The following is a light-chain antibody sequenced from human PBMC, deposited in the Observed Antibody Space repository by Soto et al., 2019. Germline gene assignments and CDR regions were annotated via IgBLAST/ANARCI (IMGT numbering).Light chain of an antibody. CDR3: QQYNNWPHT. J-gene: IGKJ5*01. V-gene: IGKV3-15*01. CDR1: QSVSSN. Sequence: EVGLTPCASTLCVAPCGRIIFSCGASQSVSSNLAWYQQKPGQAPRLLIYGASTRATGIPARFSGSGSGTEFTPTTSSLQSEDFAVYYCQQYNNWPHTFGQGTRLEIK. CDR2: GAS.